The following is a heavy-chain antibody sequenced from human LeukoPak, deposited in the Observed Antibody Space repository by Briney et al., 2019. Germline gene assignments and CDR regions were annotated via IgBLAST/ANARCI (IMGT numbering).Heavy chain of an antibody. CDR1: GFTFSSYG. CDR3: ASLVGGYYPPVEAFDI. J-gene: IGHJ3*02. CDR2: VNSDGSTT. D-gene: IGHD3-3*01. V-gene: IGHV3-74*01. Sequence: GRSLRLSCAASGFTFSSYGMHWVRQVPGKGLVWVSRVNSDGSTTNYADSVKGRFTISRDNAKNTLYLQMSSLGAEDSAVYYCASLVGGYYPPVEAFDIWGQGTTVTVSS.